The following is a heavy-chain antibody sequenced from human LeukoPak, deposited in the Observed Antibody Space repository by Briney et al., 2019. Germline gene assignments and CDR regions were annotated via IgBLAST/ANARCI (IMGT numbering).Heavy chain of an antibody. CDR1: GYTFTSYG. Sequence: ASVKVSCKASGYTFTSYGISWVRQAPGQGLEWMGWISAYNGNTNYAQKLQGRVTMTTDTSTSTAYMELRSLRSGDTAVYYCARPYYDFWSGYSPSPTGGYYFDYWGQGTLVTVSS. J-gene: IGHJ4*02. D-gene: IGHD3-3*01. CDR2: ISAYNGNT. V-gene: IGHV1-18*01. CDR3: ARPYYDFWSGYSPSPTGGYYFDY.